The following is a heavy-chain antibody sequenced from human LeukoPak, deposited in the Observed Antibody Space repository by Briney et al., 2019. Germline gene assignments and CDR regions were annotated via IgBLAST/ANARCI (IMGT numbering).Heavy chain of an antibody. D-gene: IGHD4-17*01. CDR3: TTSDYGDYGWFDP. J-gene: IGHJ5*02. V-gene: IGHV3-15*01. Sequence: GGSLRLSCAASGFTFSSYAMHWVRQAPGKGLEWVGRIKSKTDGGTTDYAAPVKGRFTISRDDSKNTLYLQMNSLRTEDTAVYYCTTSDYGDYGWFDPWGQGTLVTVSS. CDR1: GFTFSSYA. CDR2: IKSKTDGGTT.